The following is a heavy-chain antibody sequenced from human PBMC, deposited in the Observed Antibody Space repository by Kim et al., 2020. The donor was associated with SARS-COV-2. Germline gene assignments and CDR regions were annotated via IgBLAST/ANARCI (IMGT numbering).Heavy chain of an antibody. Sequence: YAQKFQGRVTMTRNTSISTAYMELSSLRSEDTAVYYCARLGSIAAAGTDYWGQGTLVTVSS. D-gene: IGHD6-13*01. V-gene: IGHV1-8*01. CDR3: ARLGSIAAAGTDY. J-gene: IGHJ4*02.